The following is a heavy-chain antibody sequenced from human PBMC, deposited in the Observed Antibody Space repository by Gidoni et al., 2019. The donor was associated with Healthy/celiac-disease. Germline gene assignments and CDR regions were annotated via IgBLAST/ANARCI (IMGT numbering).Heavy chain of an antibody. CDR1: GFTFSSYA. CDR3: ARFLYDFWSGIDAFDI. V-gene: IGHV3-23*01. D-gene: IGHD3-3*01. J-gene: IGHJ3*02. Sequence: EVQLLESGGGLVQPGGSLRLSCAASGFTFSSYAMSWVRQAPGKGLEWVSAISGSGGSTYYADSVKGRFTISRDNSKNTLYLQMNSLRAEDTAVYYCARFLYDFWSGIDAFDIWGQGTMVTVSS. CDR2: ISGSGGST.